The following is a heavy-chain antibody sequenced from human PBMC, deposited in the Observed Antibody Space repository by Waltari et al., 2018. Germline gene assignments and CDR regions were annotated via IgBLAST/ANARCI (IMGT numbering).Heavy chain of an antibody. CDR2: IGDGGDT. CDR1: GFTFINHG. J-gene: IGHJ4*02. CDR3: TKGAWGSVCDY. D-gene: IGHD2-15*01. Sequence: EVQLLESGGGLVQPGGSLRLSCAASGFTFINHGMSWVRQAPGKGLEWVSGIGDGGDTHYADSVKGRFTISRDNSKNMLYLQMDSLSAEDTAVYYCTKGAWGSVCDYWGQRTLVTVSS. V-gene: IGHV3-23*01.